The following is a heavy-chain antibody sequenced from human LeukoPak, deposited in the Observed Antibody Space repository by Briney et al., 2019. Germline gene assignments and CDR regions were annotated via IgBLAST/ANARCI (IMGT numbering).Heavy chain of an antibody. CDR1: GYTFTGYY. J-gene: IGHJ5*02. Sequence: ASVKVSCKASGYTFTGYYMHWVRQAPGQGLEYMGWINPNSGGTNYAQKFQGRVTMTRDTSISTAYMELSRLRSDDTAVYYCARVSRLGIFGVVIPRPYNWFDPWGQGTLVTVSS. D-gene: IGHD3-3*01. CDR3: ARVSRLGIFGVVIPRPYNWFDP. V-gene: IGHV1-2*02. CDR2: INPNSGGT.